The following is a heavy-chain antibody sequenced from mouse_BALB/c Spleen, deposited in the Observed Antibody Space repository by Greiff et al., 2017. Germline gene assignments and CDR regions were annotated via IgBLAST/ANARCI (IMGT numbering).Heavy chain of an antibody. D-gene: IGHD2-14*01. J-gene: IGHJ4*01. V-gene: IGHV1S29*02. CDR2: IYPYNGGT. Sequence: EVQLQQSGPELVKPGDSVKISCKASGYTFTDYNMHWVKQSHGKSLEWIGYIYPYNGGTGYNQKFKSKATLTEDNTSSTAYMELRSLTSENATVYYCAREGRYVGDAMDYWGQGTSVTVSS. CDR1: GYTFTDYN. CDR3: AREGRYVGDAMDY.